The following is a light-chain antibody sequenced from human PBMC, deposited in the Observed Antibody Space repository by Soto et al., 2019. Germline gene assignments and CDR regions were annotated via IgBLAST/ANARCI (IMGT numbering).Light chain of an antibody. CDR1: SSSIGAGFD. J-gene: IGLJ1*01. CDR2: GNN. CDR3: QSYDSSLRRPYV. V-gene: IGLV1-40*01. Sequence: QSVLTQPPSVSGAPGQRVTISCTGSSSSIGAGFDVHWYQQFGGAAPRLLIYGNNKRPSGVPDRFSGSKSGTSASLAITGLQAEDEADYYCQSYDSSLRRPYVFGTGTKLTVL.